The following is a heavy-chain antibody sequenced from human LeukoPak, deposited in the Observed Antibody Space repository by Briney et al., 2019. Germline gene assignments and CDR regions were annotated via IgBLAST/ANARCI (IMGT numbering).Heavy chain of an antibody. J-gene: IGHJ4*02. Sequence: SETLSHTCTVSGGSISSYYWSWIRQPAGRGLEWIGRIYTSGSTISNPSLKSRVTMSVDTSKNQFSLKLSSVTAADTAVYYCARVRAARSYFDYWGQGTLVTVSS. V-gene: IGHV4-4*07. CDR2: IYTSGST. D-gene: IGHD3-10*01. CDR1: GGSISSYY. CDR3: ARVRAARSYFDY.